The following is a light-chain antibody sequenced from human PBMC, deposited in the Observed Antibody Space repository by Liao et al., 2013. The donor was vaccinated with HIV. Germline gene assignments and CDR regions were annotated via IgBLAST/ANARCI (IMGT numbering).Light chain of an antibody. CDR3: QVWDKSSDLPAV. J-gene: IGLJ2*01. CDR1: NIGTQS. CDR2: YDS. V-gene: IGLV3-21*01. Sequence: SYVLTQPPSVSVAPGKTATITCGGTNIGTQSVHWYQQKPGQAPILVIYYDSDRPSGIPERFSGSNSGHTATLTVSRVEAGDDADYYCQVWDKSSDLPAVFGGGTTLTV.